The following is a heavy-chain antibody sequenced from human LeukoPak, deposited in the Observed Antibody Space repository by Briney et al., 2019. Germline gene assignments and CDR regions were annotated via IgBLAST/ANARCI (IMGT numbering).Heavy chain of an antibody. V-gene: IGHV3-23*01. J-gene: IGHJ4*02. Sequence: GGSLRLSCAASGFTFSSYAMSWVRQARGKGREWVSAISGRGGSTYYGDSVKGRFTISRDNSKNTLYLQMNSLRAEDPAVYYCAKDEGDIVWGQGTLVTVSS. CDR1: GFTFSSYA. CDR2: ISGRGGST. CDR3: AKDEGDIV. D-gene: IGHD5-12*01.